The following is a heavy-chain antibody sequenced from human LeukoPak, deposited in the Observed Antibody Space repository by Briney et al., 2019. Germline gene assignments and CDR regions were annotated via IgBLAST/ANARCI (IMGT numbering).Heavy chain of an antibody. CDR2: VHYSAIT. CDR3: ARRGNCWNDFDS. J-gene: IGHJ4*02. D-gene: IGHD1-1*01. CDR1: GASLRSYY. V-gene: IGHV4-59*08. Sequence: SETLSLTCTVSGASLRSYYWSWIRPPPRRGRAGIAYVHYSAITNYNPSLKSRVSISVDTSKSQFSLSLSSVTAADTAVYYCARRGNCWNDFDSWGQGALVTVSS.